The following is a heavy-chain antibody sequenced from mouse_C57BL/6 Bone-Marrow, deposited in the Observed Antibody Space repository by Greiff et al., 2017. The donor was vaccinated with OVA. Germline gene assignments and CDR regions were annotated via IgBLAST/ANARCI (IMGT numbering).Heavy chain of an antibody. CDR3: ARGTTVRDY. Sequence: QVQLQQSGAELARPGASVKLSCKASGYTFTSYGISWVKQRTGQGLEWIGEIYPRSGNTYYNEKFKGKATLTADKSSSTAYMELRSLTSDDSAVFFCARGTTVRDYWGQGTTLTVSS. CDR1: GYTFTSYG. V-gene: IGHV1-81*01. D-gene: IGHD1-1*01. CDR2: IYPRSGNT. J-gene: IGHJ2*01.